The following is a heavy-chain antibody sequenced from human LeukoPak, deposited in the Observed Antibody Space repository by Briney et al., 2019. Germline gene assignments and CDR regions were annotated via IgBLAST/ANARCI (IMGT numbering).Heavy chain of an antibody. CDR1: GFTFSSYW. Sequence: GGSLRLSCAASGFTFSSYWMHWVRQAPGKGPVWVSRINPDGSRTDYAESVKGRFTISRDNAKNTLSLEMNSLGDEDTAVYYCSRDFNGRNDFWGQGTLVTVSS. D-gene: IGHD1-14*01. CDR3: SRDFNGRNDF. V-gene: IGHV3-74*01. CDR2: INPDGSRT. J-gene: IGHJ4*02.